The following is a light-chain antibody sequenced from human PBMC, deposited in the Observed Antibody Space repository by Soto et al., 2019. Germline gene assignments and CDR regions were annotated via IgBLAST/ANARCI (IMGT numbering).Light chain of an antibody. Sequence: DIPMTQSPSSLSASVGDRVTITCQASQDINKNLIWYQQKPGKAPNLLIYDASNLETGVPSRFSGSGSGTGFTFTISSLQPEDFATYYCQQYESLPLTFGQGTRLEIK. CDR2: DAS. V-gene: IGKV1-33*01. CDR1: QDINKN. CDR3: QQYESLPLT. J-gene: IGKJ5*01.